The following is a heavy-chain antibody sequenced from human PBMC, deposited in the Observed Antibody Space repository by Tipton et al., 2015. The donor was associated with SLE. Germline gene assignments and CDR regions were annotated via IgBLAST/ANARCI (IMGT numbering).Heavy chain of an antibody. J-gene: IGHJ6*03. D-gene: IGHD6-13*01. CDR1: GFTFSSYT. Sequence: SLRLSCAASGFTFSSYTMNWVRQAPGKGLEWVSYISSSGSTIYYADSVKGRFTISRDNAKNSLYLQMNSLRAEDTAVYYCAKTAAEGYYYYYYMDVWGKGTTVTVSS. CDR2: ISSSGSTI. V-gene: IGHV3-48*04. CDR3: AKTAAEGYYYYYYMDV.